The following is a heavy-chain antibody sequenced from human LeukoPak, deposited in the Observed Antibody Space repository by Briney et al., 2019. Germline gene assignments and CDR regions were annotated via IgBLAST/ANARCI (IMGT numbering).Heavy chain of an antibody. CDR1: GGTFSSYA. D-gene: IGHD4-11*01. CDR2: IIPIFGTA. CDR3: ARGVVTTYSPFDY. V-gene: IGHV1-69*13. J-gene: IGHJ4*02. Sequence: PRASVKVSCKASGGTFSSYAISWVRQAPGQGLEWMGGIIPIFGTANYAQKFQGRVTITADESTSTAYMELSSLRSEDTAVYYCARGVVTTYSPFDYWGQGTLVTVSS.